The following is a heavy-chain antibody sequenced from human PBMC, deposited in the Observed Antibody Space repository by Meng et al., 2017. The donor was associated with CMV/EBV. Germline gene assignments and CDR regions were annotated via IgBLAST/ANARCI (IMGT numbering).Heavy chain of an antibody. Sequence: SLKISCAASGFTFDDYAMHWVRQAPGKGLEWVSGISWNSGSIGYADSVKGRFTISRDNAKNSLYLQMNSLRAEDMALYYCAKGLTTVTTFGFDYWGQGTLVTVS. CDR2: ISWNSGSI. D-gene: IGHD4-17*01. CDR1: GFTFDDYA. J-gene: IGHJ4*02. CDR3: AKGLTTVTTFGFDY. V-gene: IGHV3-9*03.